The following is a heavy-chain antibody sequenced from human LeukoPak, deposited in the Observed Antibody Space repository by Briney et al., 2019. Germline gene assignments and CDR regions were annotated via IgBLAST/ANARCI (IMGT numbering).Heavy chain of an antibody. V-gene: IGHV4-34*01. CDR3: ARVDKNGGTTFNY. J-gene: IGHJ4*02. Sequence: SETLSLTCAVYGGSFSAYYWSWIRQPPGKGLEWIGEINHSGGTHYNPSLKSRVTISVDTSKDQFSLKLSSVTAADTAIYYCARVDKNGGTTFNYWGQGTLVTVSS. D-gene: IGHD1-1*01. CDR1: GGSFSAYY. CDR2: INHSGGT.